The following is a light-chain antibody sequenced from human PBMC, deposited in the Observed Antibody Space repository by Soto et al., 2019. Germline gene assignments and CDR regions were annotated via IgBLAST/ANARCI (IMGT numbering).Light chain of an antibody. Sequence: LVLTQSPVPLSLSPGDRPTLSCRASQTVSTYLAWYRQVPAQPPRLLIYDTTNRAAGIPPRFSSSRSGADFTLTVSSVEPEDFALYDCHQRNTFGQGTRLEIK. V-gene: IGKV3-11*01. CDR2: DTT. CDR1: QTVSTY. CDR3: HQRNT. J-gene: IGKJ5*01.